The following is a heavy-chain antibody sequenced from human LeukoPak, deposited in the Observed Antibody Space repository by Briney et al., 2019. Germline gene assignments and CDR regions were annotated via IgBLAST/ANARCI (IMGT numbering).Heavy chain of an antibody. Sequence: PGGSLRLSCAVSGFTVSNNYMSWVRQAPGKGLEWVSVIFAGGTIYYADSVKGRFTISRDNSKNTLFLQMNSPRAEDTAIYYCAKALVTGGLFDSWGQGTLVTVSS. CDR3: AKALVTGGLFDS. CDR1: GFTVSNNY. V-gene: IGHV3-53*01. D-gene: IGHD4-23*01. J-gene: IGHJ4*02. CDR2: IFAGGTI.